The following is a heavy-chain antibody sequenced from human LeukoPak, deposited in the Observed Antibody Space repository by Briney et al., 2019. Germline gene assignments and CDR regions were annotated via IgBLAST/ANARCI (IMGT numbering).Heavy chain of an antibody. Sequence: GSLRLSCAASGFTFSSYAMNWIRQAPGKGLECLSYISSGTINHSNYADSVKGRFTISRDNARNSLYLQMNSLRGEDTAVYYCARTQLDLDGFDIWGQGTTVTVSS. D-gene: IGHD1-1*01. CDR2: ISSGTINHS. J-gene: IGHJ3*02. CDR1: GFTFSSYA. V-gene: IGHV3-48*04. CDR3: ARTQLDLDGFDI.